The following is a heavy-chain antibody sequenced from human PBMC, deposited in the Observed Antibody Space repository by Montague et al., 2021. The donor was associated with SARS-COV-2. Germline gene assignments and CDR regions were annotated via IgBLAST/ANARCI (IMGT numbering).Heavy chain of an antibody. V-gene: IGHV4-59*01. Sequence: SETLSLTCTVSGGSISSYYWSWIRQPPGKGLEWIGYIYYSGSTNYNPSLKSRVTISVDTSKNQFSLKLISVTAADTAVYYCAGGPVAHITIFGVVTSFDYWGQGTLVTVSS. D-gene: IGHD3-3*01. CDR2: IYYSGST. J-gene: IGHJ4*02. CDR1: GGSISSYY. CDR3: AGGPVAHITIFGVVTSFDY.